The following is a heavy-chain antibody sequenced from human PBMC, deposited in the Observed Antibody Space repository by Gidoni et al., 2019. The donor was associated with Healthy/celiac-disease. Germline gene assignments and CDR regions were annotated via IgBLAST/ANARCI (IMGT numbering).Heavy chain of an antibody. Sequence: EVQLVESGGGLVKPGGSLRLSCAASGFTFSSYSMNWVRQAPGKGLELVSSISSSSSYIYYADSVKGRFTISRDNAKNSLYLQMNSLRAEDTAVYYCARDGYNWNDVGFDYWGQGTLVTVSS. CDR1: GFTFSSYS. V-gene: IGHV3-21*01. CDR3: ARDGYNWNDVGFDY. CDR2: ISSSSSYI. D-gene: IGHD1-1*01. J-gene: IGHJ4*02.